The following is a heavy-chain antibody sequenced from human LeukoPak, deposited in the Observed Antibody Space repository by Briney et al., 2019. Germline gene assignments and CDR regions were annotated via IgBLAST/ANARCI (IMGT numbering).Heavy chain of an antibody. J-gene: IGHJ4*02. V-gene: IGHV3-30-3*01. CDR3: ARSRGATGYYWVDY. CDR1: EFTFSSYA. CDR2: ISYDGSNQ. Sequence: GRSLRLSCAASEFTFSSYAVHRVRQAPGKGLEWVAVISYDGSNQYYADSVRGRFTISRDNSKNTLDLQVNSLRVEDTAVYYCARSRGATGYYWVDYWGQGTLVTVSS. D-gene: IGHD3-22*01.